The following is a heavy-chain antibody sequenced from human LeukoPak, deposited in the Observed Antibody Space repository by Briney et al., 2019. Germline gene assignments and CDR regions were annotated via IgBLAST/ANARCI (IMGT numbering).Heavy chain of an antibody. D-gene: IGHD2-15*01. Sequence: SETLSLTCTVSGGSISSGSYYWSWIRQPAGKGLEWIGRIYTSGSTNYSPSLKSRVTISVDTSKNQFSLKLSSVTAADTAVYYCARDHVYCSGGSCYRRDAFDIWGQGTMVTVSS. CDR2: IYTSGST. CDR1: GGSISSGSYY. J-gene: IGHJ3*02. V-gene: IGHV4-61*02. CDR3: ARDHVYCSGGSCYRRDAFDI.